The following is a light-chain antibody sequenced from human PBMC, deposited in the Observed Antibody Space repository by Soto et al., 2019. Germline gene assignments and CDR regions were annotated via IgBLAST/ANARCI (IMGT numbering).Light chain of an antibody. CDR1: SSDVGGYNY. CDR2: EVT. CDR3: NSYTTSTTPYV. V-gene: IGLV2-14*01. J-gene: IGLJ1*01. Sequence: QSVLTQPASVSGSPGQSITISCTGASSDVGGYNYVSWYQQHPGKAPKLLIYEVTNRPSGVSNRFSGSKSGNTASLTISGLRAEDEADYYCNSYTTSTTPYVFGTGTKVTVL.